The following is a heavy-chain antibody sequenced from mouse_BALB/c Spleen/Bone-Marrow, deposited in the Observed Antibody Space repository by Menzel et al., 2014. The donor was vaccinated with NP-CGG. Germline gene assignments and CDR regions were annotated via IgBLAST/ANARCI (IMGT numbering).Heavy chain of an antibody. D-gene: IGHD1-2*01. CDR3: ARWHYYGAY. CDR1: GYTFTSYI. Sequence: EVQLQQSGPELVKPGASVKMSCKASGYTFTSYIIHWVKQKPGRGLEWIGYINPYNDDTKYNERFRNKATLTSDKSSSTAYMELSSLTSDDSAVYYCARWHYYGAYWGQGTLVTVSA. J-gene: IGHJ3*01. V-gene: IGHV1-14*01. CDR2: INPYNDDT.